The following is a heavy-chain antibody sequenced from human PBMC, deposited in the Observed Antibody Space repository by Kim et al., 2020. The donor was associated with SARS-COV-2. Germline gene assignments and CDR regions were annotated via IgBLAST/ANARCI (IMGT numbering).Heavy chain of an antibody. J-gene: IGHJ4*02. V-gene: IGHV4-30-2*03. D-gene: IGHD3-9*01. CDR3: ARYTVYDILTGYDY. Sequence: YNPYLKSQVTISEDTAKHQLYLKLSSVTAADTAVYYCARYTVYDILTGYDYWGQGTLVTVSS.